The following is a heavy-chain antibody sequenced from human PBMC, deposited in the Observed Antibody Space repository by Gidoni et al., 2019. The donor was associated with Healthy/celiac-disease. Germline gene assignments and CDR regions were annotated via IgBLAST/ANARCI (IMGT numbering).Heavy chain of an antibody. CDR2: VIPIFGTA. CDR1: GGTFRSYA. CDR3: ARVLNYYDSSGYSNWFDP. D-gene: IGHD3-22*01. V-gene: IGHV1-69*01. J-gene: IGHJ5*02. Sequence: QVQLVQCGAEVKKPGSSVKVSCKASGGTFRSYALSWVRQAPGQGLEWMGGVIPIFGTANYAQKFQGRVTITADESTSTAYMELSSLRSEDTAVYYCARVLNYYDSSGYSNWFDPWGQGTLVTVSS.